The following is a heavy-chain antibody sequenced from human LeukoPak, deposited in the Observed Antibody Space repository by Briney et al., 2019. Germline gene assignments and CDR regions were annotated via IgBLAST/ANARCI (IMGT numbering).Heavy chain of an antibody. D-gene: IGHD3-10*01. Sequence: PGGSLRLSCAASGSTFSSYEVNWVRQAPGKGLEWVSYISSSGSTIYYADSVKGRFTISRDNSKNTPYLQMNSLRAEDTAVYYCARSFAGFGELYPFDYWGQGTLVTVSS. CDR2: ISSSGSTI. J-gene: IGHJ4*02. CDR3: ARSFAGFGELYPFDY. V-gene: IGHV3-48*03. CDR1: GSTFSSYE.